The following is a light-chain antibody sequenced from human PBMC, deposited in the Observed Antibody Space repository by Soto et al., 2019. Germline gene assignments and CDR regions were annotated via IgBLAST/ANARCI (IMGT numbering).Light chain of an antibody. J-gene: IGKJ4*01. Sequence: EIVFTQSPSTLSLSPGERATLSCRASQSVSSYLACYQQKPGQAPRLLIYDASNRATGIPARFSGSGSGTDFTLTISSLEPEDFAVYYCQQRSNWPLTFGGGTKVDIK. V-gene: IGKV3-11*01. CDR3: QQRSNWPLT. CDR2: DAS. CDR1: QSVSSY.